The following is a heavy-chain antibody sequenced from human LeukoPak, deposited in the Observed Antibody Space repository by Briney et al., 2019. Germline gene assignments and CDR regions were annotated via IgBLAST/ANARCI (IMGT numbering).Heavy chain of an antibody. D-gene: IGHD6-19*01. J-gene: IGHJ6*02. CDR3: ARLTRYSSGWADYYYYGMDV. CDR1: AFIFSGHW. Sequence: GGSLRLSCEGSAFIFSGHWMNWVRQTPGKGLEWVSVIYSGGSTYYADSVKGRLTISRDNSKNTLYLQMNSLRAEDTAVYYCARLTRYSSGWADYYYYGMDVWGQGTTVTVSS. V-gene: IGHV3-53*01. CDR2: IYSGGST.